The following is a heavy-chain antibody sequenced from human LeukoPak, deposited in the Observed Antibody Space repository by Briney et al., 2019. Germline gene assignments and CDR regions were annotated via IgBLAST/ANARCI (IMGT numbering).Heavy chain of an antibody. CDR1: GFTFSSYW. CDR2: IKQDGSEK. V-gene: IGHV3-7*01. D-gene: IGHD3-10*01. CDR3: ARDQSVNYYGSGSYYYYMEV. J-gene: IGHJ6*03. Sequence: GGSLRLSCAASGFTFSSYWMSWVRQAPGKGLEWVANIKQDGSEKYYVDSVKGRFTISRDNAKNSLYLQMNSLRAEDTAVYYCARDQSVNYYGSGSYYYYMEVWGKGTTVTVSS.